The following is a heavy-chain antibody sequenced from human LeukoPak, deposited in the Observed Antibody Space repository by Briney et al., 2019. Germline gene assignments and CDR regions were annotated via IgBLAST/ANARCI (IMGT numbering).Heavy chain of an antibody. D-gene: IGHD3-10*01. J-gene: IGHJ4*02. CDR2: IYYTGST. CDR1: GGSISNYY. Sequence: SETLSLTCTVSGGSISNYYWSWIRQPPGKGLDWIGYIYYTGSTNSNPSLKSRVTISADTPKNQFSLKLSSVTAADTAVYYCAGNSGSGSYDYWGQGTLVTVSS. V-gene: IGHV4-59*12. CDR3: AGNSGSGSYDY.